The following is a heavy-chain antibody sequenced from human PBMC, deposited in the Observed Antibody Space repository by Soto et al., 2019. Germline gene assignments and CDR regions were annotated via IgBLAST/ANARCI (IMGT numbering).Heavy chain of an antibody. V-gene: IGHV1-8*01. Sequence: ASVKVSCKASGYTFTSYDINWVRQATGQGLEWMGWMNPNSGNTGYAQKFQGRVTMTRNTSISTAYMELSSLRSEDTAVYYCARAYGDYSTLIWYFDLWGRGTLVTVSS. CDR1: GYTFTSYD. CDR3: ARAYGDYSTLIWYFDL. D-gene: IGHD4-17*01. J-gene: IGHJ2*01. CDR2: MNPNSGNT.